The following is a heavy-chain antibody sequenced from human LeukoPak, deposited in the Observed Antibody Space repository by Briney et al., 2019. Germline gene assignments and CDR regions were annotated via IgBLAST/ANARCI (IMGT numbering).Heavy chain of an antibody. V-gene: IGHV4-34*01. Sequence: SETLSLTCAVYGGSFSGYYWSWIRQPPVKGLEWIGEINHSGSTNYNPSLKSRVTISVDTSKNQFSLKLSSVTAADTAVYYCASIAARRRKHTKFDPWGQGTLVTVSS. J-gene: IGHJ5*02. CDR1: GGSFSGYY. CDR2: INHSGST. CDR3: ASIAARRRKHTKFDP. D-gene: IGHD6-6*01.